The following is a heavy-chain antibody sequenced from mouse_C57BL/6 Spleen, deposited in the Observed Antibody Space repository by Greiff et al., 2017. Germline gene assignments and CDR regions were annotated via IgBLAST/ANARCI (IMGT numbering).Heavy chain of an antibody. D-gene: IGHD1-1*01. J-gene: IGHJ1*03. Sequence: QVQLQQSGAELMKPGASVKLSCKATGYTFTGYWIEWVKQRPGHGLEWIGEFLPGSGSTNYNEKFKGKATFTADTSSNTAYMQLSSLTTEDSAIYYCARITTVVADWYFDVGGTGTTVTVSA. CDR3: ARITTVVADWYFDV. CDR1: GYTFTGYW. CDR2: FLPGSGST. V-gene: IGHV1-9*01.